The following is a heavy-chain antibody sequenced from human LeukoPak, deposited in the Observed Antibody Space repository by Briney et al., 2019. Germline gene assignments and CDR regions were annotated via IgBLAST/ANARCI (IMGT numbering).Heavy chain of an antibody. CDR3: ARGAFVAVAGPYFDY. CDR1: GFTLSSYG. CDR2: IWYDGSNK. V-gene: IGHV3-33*01. Sequence: GRSLRLSCAASGFTLSSYGIHWVRQAPGKGLEWVAVIWYDGSNKYYADSVKGRFTISRDNSKNTLYLQMNSLRAEDTAVYYCARGAFVAVAGPYFDYWAREPWSPSPQ. D-gene: IGHD6-19*01. J-gene: IGHJ4*02.